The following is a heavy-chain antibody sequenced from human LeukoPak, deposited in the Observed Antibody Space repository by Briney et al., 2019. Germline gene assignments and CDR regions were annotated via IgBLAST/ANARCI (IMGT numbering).Heavy chain of an antibody. CDR2: INYSGST. J-gene: IGHJ4*02. V-gene: IGHV4-59*01. CDR3: ASINYDILTGYPGFFDY. D-gene: IGHD3-9*01. Sequence: PSETLSLTCTVSGASIRSYYWNWLRQPPGKGLEWIGYINYSGSTNFNPSLKSRATISMDTSKHHFSLKLSSVTAADTAVYYCASINYDILTGYPGFFDYWGQGTLVTVSS. CDR1: GASIRSYY.